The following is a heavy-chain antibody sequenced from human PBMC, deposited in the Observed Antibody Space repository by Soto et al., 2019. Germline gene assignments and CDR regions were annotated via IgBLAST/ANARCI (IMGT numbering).Heavy chain of an antibody. CDR2: ISSSSSYI. D-gene: IGHD1-26*01. CDR3: ARVGTGMVGTTGNLRDAFAI. Sequence: GGSLRLSCAASGFTFSSYAMSWVRQAPGKGLEWVSAISSSSSYIYYADSVKGRFTISRDNAKNSLYLQMNSLRAEDTAVYYCARVGTGMVGTTGNLRDAFAIPAQGT. CDR1: GFTFSSYA. J-gene: IGHJ3*02. V-gene: IGHV3-21*01.